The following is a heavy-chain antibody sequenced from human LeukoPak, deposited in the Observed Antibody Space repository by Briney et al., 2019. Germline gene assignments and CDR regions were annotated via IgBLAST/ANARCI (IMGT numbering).Heavy chain of an antibody. J-gene: IGHJ5*02. V-gene: IGHV1-46*01. D-gene: IGHD5-24*01. Sequence: ASVKVSCKASGYTFTSYYMHWVRQAPGQGLEWMGIINPSGGSTSYAQKFQGRITMSRDTSTSTVYMEPSSLRSEDTAFYYCATDHSMANTAWWFDPWGQGTLVTVSS. CDR1: GYTFTSYY. CDR3: ATDHSMANTAWWFDP. CDR2: INPSGGST.